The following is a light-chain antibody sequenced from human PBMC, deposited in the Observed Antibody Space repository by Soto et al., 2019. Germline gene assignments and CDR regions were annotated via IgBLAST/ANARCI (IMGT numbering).Light chain of an antibody. CDR2: GNS. J-gene: IGLJ2*01. Sequence: QAVVTQPPSVSGAPGQRVTISCSGSSSNIGAGYDVHWYQQLPGTAPKLLIYGNSNRPSGVPDRFSGSKSCTSASLAITGLQAEDEADYYCQSYDSSLSGYVVFGGGTKVTVL. V-gene: IGLV1-40*01. CDR1: SSNIGAGYD. CDR3: QSYDSSLSGYVV.